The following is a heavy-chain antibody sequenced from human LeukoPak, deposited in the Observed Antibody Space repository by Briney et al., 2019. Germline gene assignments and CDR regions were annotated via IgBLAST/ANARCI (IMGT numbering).Heavy chain of an antibody. J-gene: IGHJ5*02. CDR1: GFSFSSYW. CDR3: ARMDFGWFDP. Sequence: PGGSVRLSCAASGFSFSSYWMHWVRQAPGKGLEGGSVIYSSGSTYYADSVKVRFTITRDTPKHTAYLQMNSLRVEDTAVYYCARMDFGWFDPWGQGTLVTVSS. V-gene: IGHV3-53*01. D-gene: IGHD3-16*01. CDR2: IYSSGST.